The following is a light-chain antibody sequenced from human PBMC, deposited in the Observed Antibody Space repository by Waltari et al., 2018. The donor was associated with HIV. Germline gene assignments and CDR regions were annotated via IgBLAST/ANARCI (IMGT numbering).Light chain of an antibody. CDR2: DAS. V-gene: IGKV3-11*01. CDR3: QQRSNWPR. CDR1: QSVSNY. J-gene: IGKJ1*01. Sequence: EIVLTQSPGTLSLSPGERATLSCRASQSVSNYLAWYQQKPGQAPRLLIYDASNRAAGIPVRFSGSGSGTDFTLTISSLEPEDSALYYCQQRSNWPRFGQGTRVEIK.